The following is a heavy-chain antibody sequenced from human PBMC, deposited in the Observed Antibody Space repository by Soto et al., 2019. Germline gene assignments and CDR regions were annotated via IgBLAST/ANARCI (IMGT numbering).Heavy chain of an antibody. Sequence: SETLSLTCTVSGGSISSYYWSWIRQPPGKGLEWVCYIFSIGCTNSTPSLKSRVTFSVDTSKNLFSLKLIFLTAADTALFYCARAPAPLYSSSWYYFDYWGQGTLVTVS. CDR3: ARAPAPLYSSSWYYFDY. CDR1: GGSISSYY. J-gene: IGHJ4*02. V-gene: IGHV4-59*01. CDR2: IFSIGCT. D-gene: IGHD6-13*01.